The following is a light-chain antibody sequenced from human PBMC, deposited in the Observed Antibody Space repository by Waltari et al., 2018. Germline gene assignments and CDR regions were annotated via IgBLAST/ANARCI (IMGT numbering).Light chain of an antibody. V-gene: IGKV3-20*01. Sequence: EVVLTQSPGTLSLSPGDRATLSYRASQSVNKYLAWYQQRPGQASRLLIYAASTRATGVPDRFSGSGFGTDFSLTISRLEPEDFAVYFCQNHERLPATFGQGTKVEIK. CDR1: QSVNKY. J-gene: IGKJ1*01. CDR3: QNHERLPAT. CDR2: AAS.